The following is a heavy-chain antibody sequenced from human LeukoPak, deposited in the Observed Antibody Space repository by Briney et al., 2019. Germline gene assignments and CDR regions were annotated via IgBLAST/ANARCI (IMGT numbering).Heavy chain of an antibody. Sequence: GGSLRLSCAASGFTFSSYPVSWVRQAPGKGLERVSAISGSGGNTYYADSVKGRFTISRDNSKNALYLQMNSLRAEDTAVYYCAKSGVTGTGYDAFDIWGQGAMVTVSS. CDR3: AKSGVTGTGYDAFDI. CDR1: GFTFSSYP. D-gene: IGHD6-19*01. CDR2: ISGSGGNT. V-gene: IGHV3-23*01. J-gene: IGHJ3*02.